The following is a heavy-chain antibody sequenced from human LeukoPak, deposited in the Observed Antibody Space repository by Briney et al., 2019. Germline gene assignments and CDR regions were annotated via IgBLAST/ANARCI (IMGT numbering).Heavy chain of an antibody. Sequence: SETLSLTCSVSGYSISSGYYWGWIRQPPGKGLEWIGSIYHSGSTYYNPSLKSRVTISRDTSKNHFSLRLSSATAADTALYYCARGGELLSGFYYWGQGTLVAVSS. CDR2: IYHSGST. J-gene: IGHJ4*02. CDR3: ARGGELLSGFYY. D-gene: IGHD1-7*01. V-gene: IGHV4-38-2*02. CDR1: GYSISSGYY.